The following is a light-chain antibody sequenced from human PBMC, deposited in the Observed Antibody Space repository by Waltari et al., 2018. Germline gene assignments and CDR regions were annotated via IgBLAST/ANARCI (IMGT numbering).Light chain of an antibody. J-gene: IGKJ1*01. CDR2: AAS. CDR1: QSISSY. V-gene: IGKV1-39*01. Sequence: DIHMTQSPSSLSTPVGDRVTITCRASQSISSYLNWYQQKPGKAPKLLIYAASSLQSGVPSRFSGSGSGRDFTLIISSLQPEDFATYYCQQSYSHTRTFGQGTKVEIK. CDR3: QQSYSHTRT.